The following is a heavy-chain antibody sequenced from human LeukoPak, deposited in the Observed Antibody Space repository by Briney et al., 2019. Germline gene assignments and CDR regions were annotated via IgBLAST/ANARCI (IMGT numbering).Heavy chain of an antibody. CDR3: ARDAARCHYYYYMDV. J-gene: IGHJ6*03. CDR2: ISSSSSYI. D-gene: IGHD6-6*01. CDR1: GFTFSSYS. V-gene: IGHV3-21*01. Sequence: GGSLRLSCAASGFTFSSYSMNWVRQAPGKGLEWVSSISSSSSYIYYADSVKGRFTISRDNAKNSLYLQMNSLRAEDTAVYYCARDAARCHYYYYMDVWGKGTTVTVSS.